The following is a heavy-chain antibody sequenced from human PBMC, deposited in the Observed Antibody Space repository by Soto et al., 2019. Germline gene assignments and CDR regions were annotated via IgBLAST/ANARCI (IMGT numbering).Heavy chain of an antibody. V-gene: IGHV3-7*01. CDR1: GFTFSSYW. CDR3: ARDPIRRDGYVFDS. J-gene: IGHJ5*01. CDR2: INRAGSER. Sequence: GSLRLSCDAYGFTFSSYWMGWVRQAPGKGLDWVANINRAGSERYYVDSVKGRFTISXXXXKXXXSXQXXXLXAXDSAVXYCARDPIRRDGYVFDSWGQGPLLTVSS. D-gene: IGHD5-12*01.